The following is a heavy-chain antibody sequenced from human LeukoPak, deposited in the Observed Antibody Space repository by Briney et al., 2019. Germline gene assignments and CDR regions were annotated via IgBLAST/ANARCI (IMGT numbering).Heavy chain of an antibody. Sequence: ASVKVSCKASGYTFTGYYMHWVRQAPGQGLEWMGWINPNSGDTKYSQKFQGRVTMARDTSISTAYMELSRLRSDDAAVYYCATQRGSYLWGTDFDYWGQGTLVTVSS. D-gene: IGHD3-16*01. CDR2: INPNSGDT. CDR3: ATQRGSYLWGTDFDY. V-gene: IGHV1-2*02. J-gene: IGHJ4*02. CDR1: GYTFTGYY.